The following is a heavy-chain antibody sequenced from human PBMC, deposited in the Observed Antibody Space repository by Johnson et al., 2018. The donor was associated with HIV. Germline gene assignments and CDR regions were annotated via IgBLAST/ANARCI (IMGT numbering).Heavy chain of an antibody. CDR3: ASAYTANI. D-gene: IGHD2-21*02. J-gene: IGHJ3*02. CDR1: GFTFDDYA. CDR2: ISWNSGSI. V-gene: IGHV3-9*01. Sequence: VQLVESGGGLVQPGRSLRLSCAASGFTFDDYAMHWVRQAPGKGLEWVSGISWNSGSIGYADSVKGRFTISRDNAKNSLYLQMHSLRAEDTAVYYCASAYTANIWGQGTKVTVSS.